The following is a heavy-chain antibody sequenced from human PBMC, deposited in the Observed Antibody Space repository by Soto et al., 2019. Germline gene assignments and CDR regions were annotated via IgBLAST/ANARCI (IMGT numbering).Heavy chain of an antibody. CDR2: FIPVYRTL. J-gene: IGHJ4*02. D-gene: IGHD3-3*01. Sequence: SXKVSCKASGGSXVKSAIHLVRQTPGQGLEWLGGFIPVYRTLNYAQKFQVTVTITADESTVTAYMTLSSMASDDTAVYYCATGVIWIGYFTVDSWGQGTRVTVSS. CDR3: ATGVIWIGYFTVDS. CDR1: GGSXVKSA. V-gene: IGHV1-69*13.